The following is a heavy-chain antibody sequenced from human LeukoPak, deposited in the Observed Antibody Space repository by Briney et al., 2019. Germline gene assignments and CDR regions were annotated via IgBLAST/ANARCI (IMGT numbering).Heavy chain of an antibody. V-gene: IGHV5-51*01. D-gene: IGHD1-26*01. CDR1: GYSFTTYW. Sequence: GESLKISCQGSGYSFTTYWIGWVRQMPGKGLEWMGIIYPGDSDTRYSPSFQGQVTISADTSIPTAYLQWSSLKASDTAMYYCARLSGSSSPGIFVNAFDIWGQGTMVTVSS. CDR3: ARLSGSSSPGIFVNAFDI. CDR2: IYPGDSDT. J-gene: IGHJ3*02.